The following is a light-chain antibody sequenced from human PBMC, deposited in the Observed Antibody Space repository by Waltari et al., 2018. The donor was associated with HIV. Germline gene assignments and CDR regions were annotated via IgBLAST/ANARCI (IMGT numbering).Light chain of an antibody. CDR2: KDQ. CDR3: QSGDKGRTHSVV. J-gene: IGLJ2*01. V-gene: IGLV3-25*01. Sequence: SSELIQPPSQCASPGQTARIPWSRVVLPDQLFCWFQQRPGQAPQLVIYKDQERPSGIPERFSGSSSGTKATLTITGVQPEDEADYYCQSGDKGRTHSVVFGGGTKLTVL. CDR1: VLPDQL.